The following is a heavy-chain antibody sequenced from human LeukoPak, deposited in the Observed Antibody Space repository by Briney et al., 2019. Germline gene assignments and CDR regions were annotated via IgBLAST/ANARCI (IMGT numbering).Heavy chain of an antibody. CDR2: ISSTSRYI. V-gene: IGHV3-21*01. CDR1: GFTFSSYS. D-gene: IGHD3/OR15-3a*01. J-gene: IGHJ4*02. Sequence: GRSLRLSCVASGFTFSSYSMNWVSQAPGKGLEWASCISSTSRYIYYADSVKGRFTISRDNAKNSVYLQMNSLRAEDTAVYYCTRAVAADDFSPGYWGQGTLVTVSS. CDR3: TRAVAADDFSPGY.